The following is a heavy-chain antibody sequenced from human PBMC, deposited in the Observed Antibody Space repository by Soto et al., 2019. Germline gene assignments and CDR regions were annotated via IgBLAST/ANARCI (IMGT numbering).Heavy chain of an antibody. CDR1: GLTFSDYY. J-gene: IGHJ4*02. Sequence: QVQLVESGGGLVKPGGSLRLSCAASGLTFSDYYMTWIRQAPGKGLEWVSYISSSSSHTNYADSVKGRFTISRDNAKNSLFLQMNSLRAEDTAVYYCARGQYSSSWYYFDYWGQGTLVTVSS. CDR2: ISSSSSHT. D-gene: IGHD6-13*01. CDR3: ARGQYSSSWYYFDY. V-gene: IGHV3-11*05.